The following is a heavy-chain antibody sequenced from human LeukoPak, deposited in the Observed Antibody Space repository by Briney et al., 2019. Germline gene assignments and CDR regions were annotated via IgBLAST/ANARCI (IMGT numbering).Heavy chain of an antibody. J-gene: IGHJ4*02. CDR3: ARDQAGSGSYPTTPDY. V-gene: IGHV3-30*01. CDR1: GFTFSSYA. Sequence: PGRSLRLSCAASGFTFSSYAMHWVRQAPGKGLEWVAVISYDGSNKYYADSVKGRFTISRDTSKNTLYLQLNSLRAEDTAVYYCARDQAGSGSYPTTPDYWGQGTLVTVSA. D-gene: IGHD3-10*01. CDR2: ISYDGSNK.